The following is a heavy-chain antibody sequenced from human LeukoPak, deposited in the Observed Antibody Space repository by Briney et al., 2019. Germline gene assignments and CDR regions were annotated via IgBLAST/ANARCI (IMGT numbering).Heavy chain of an antibody. J-gene: IGHJ4*02. D-gene: IGHD6-6*01. CDR2: IKEDRSEK. CDR1: GFTFRNYW. V-gene: IGHV3-7*04. CDR3: ARIRPSYYFDY. Sequence: PGGSLRLSCVVSGFTFRNYWMSWVRQAPGKGLEWVANIKEDRSEKYYVDSVKGRFTISRDNAKNSLSLQMNSLRVEDTAVYYCARIRPSYYFDYWGQGTLVTVSS.